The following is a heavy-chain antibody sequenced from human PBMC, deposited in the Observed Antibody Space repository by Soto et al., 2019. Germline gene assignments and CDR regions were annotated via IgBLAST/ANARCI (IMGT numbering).Heavy chain of an antibody. CDR3: ARLGYDILTGYYADY. CDR2: ISAYNGNT. V-gene: IGHV1-18*01. Sequence: QVQLVQSGAEVKKPGASVKVSCKASGYTFTSYRISWVRQAPGQGLEWMGWISAYNGNTNYAQKLQGRVTMTTDTSTRTAYMELRSLRSDDTAVYYCARLGYDILTGYYADYWGQGTLVTVSS. J-gene: IGHJ4*02. CDR1: GYTFTSYR. D-gene: IGHD3-9*01.